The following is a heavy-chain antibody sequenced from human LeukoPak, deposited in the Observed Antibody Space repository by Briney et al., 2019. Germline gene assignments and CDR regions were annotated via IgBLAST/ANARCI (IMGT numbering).Heavy chain of an antibody. D-gene: IGHD3-22*01. CDR1: GGSISSYY. CDR2: IYYSGST. V-gene: IGHV4-59*01. CDR3: ARLRNGFTYYYDSSGYRYWYFDL. Sequence: SETLSLTCTVSGGSISSYYWSWIRQPPGKGLEWIGYIYYSGSTNYNPSLKSRVTISVDTSKNQFSLKLSSVTAADTAVYYCARLRNGFTYYYDSSGYRYWYFDLWGRGTLVTVSS. J-gene: IGHJ2*01.